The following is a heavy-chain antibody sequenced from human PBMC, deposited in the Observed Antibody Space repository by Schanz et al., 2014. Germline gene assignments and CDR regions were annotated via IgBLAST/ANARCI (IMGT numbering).Heavy chain of an antibody. Sequence: QVQLQESGPGLVKPSQTLSLTCNVSGDSMSSGGYYWNWIRQHPGKGLEWIGYIYDSGNTYYNPSLKSRVTMSIDTSENQFSLNLRSVTGADTAVYFCARGNNDYFYYYMDVWGKGAAVTVSS. D-gene: IGHD1-1*01. V-gene: IGHV4-31*03. CDR3: ARGNNDYFYYYMDV. J-gene: IGHJ6*03. CDR1: GDSMSSGGYY. CDR2: IYDSGNT.